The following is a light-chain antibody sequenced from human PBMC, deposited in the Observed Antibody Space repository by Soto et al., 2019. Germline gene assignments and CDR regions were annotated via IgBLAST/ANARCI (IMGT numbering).Light chain of an antibody. V-gene: IGLV2-8*01. CDR1: SSDVGGYNY. CDR3: SSYAGSNLWV. Sequence: QSVLTQPPSASGSPGQSVSISSTGTSSDVGGYNYVSWYQQHPGKAPKLMIYEVSKRPSGVPDRFSGSKSGNTASLTVSGLQAEDEADYYCSSYAGSNLWVFGGGTKLTVL. CDR2: EVS. J-gene: IGLJ3*02.